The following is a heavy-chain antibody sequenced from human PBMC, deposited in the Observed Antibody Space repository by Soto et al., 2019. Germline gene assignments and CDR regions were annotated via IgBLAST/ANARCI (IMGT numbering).Heavy chain of an antibody. CDR3: AKQTPNAGSTV. CDR2: VSGSGGST. J-gene: IGHJ6*02. V-gene: IGHV3-23*04. D-gene: IGHD2-2*01. Sequence: VQLVESGGGVVQPGRSLRLSCAASGFTFSSYAMHWVRQAPGKGLEWVSTVSGSGGSTYHADSVKGRFTVSRDNSKNTLYLQMNSLRTEDTAVYYCAKQTPNAGSTVWGQGTTVTVSS. CDR1: GFTFSSYA.